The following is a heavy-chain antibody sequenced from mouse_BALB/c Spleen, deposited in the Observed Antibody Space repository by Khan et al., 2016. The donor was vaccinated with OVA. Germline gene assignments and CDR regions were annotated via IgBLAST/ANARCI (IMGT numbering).Heavy chain of an antibody. Sequence: DLVKPGASVKLSCKASGYTFTSYWINWIKQRPGQGLEWIGRISPGSGTPYYNEMFKGKATLTVDTPSSTAYIQLSSLSSEDSAVYFCARENYYGSSHYAMDYWGQGTSVTVSS. J-gene: IGHJ4*01. D-gene: IGHD1-1*01. CDR2: ISPGSGTP. V-gene: IGHV1S41*01. CDR3: ARENYYGSSHYAMDY. CDR1: GYTFTSYW.